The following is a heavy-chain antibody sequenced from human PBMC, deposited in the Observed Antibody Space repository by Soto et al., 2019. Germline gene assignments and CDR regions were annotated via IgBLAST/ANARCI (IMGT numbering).Heavy chain of an antibody. D-gene: IGHD3-9*01. CDR3: ARGLVIRPYYYHGMDV. Sequence: QVQLQESGPGLVKPSQTLSLTCTVSGGSISSGAHFWSWIRQSPGKGLEWIGYISSIGSTYYNPSLKSPVSVSRDTSKSQFSLKLSSVTTTDTAVYYCARGLVIRPYYYHGMDVWGQWTTVTVSS. CDR2: ISSIGST. V-gene: IGHV4-30-4*01. J-gene: IGHJ6*02. CDR1: GGSISSGAHF.